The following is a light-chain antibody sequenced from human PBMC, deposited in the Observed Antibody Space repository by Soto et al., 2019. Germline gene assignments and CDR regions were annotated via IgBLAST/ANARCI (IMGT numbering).Light chain of an antibody. V-gene: IGLV1-44*01. Sequence: QSVLTQPPSASGTPGQRVSISCSGNSSNIGSNTVNWYHQLPGTAPTLLIKSNNQRPSGIPDRFSGSKSGTSASLAISGLQSEDEADYYCATWDDSLNGWVFGVGTKLTVL. J-gene: IGLJ3*02. CDR2: SNN. CDR1: SSNIGSNT. CDR3: ATWDDSLNGWV.